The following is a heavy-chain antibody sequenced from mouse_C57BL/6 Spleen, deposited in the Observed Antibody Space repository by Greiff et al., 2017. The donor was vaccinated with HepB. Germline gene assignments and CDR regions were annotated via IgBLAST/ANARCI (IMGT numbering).Heavy chain of an antibody. CDR2: ISDGGSYT. CDR1: GFTFSSYA. V-gene: IGHV5-4*01. Sequence: EVQLVESGGGLVKPGGSLELSCAASGFTFSSYAMSWVRQTPEKRLEWVATISDGGSYTYYPDNVKGRFTISRDNAKNNLYLQMSHLKSEDTAMYYCASGGLLAWFAYWGQGTLVTVSA. J-gene: IGHJ3*01. CDR3: ASGGLLAWFAY. D-gene: IGHD2-3*01.